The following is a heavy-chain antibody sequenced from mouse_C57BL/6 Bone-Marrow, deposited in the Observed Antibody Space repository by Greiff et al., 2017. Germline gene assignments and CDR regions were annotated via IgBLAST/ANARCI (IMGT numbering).Heavy chain of an antibody. CDR1: GFTFSSYT. CDR3: ARHRDYGNYPPWFAY. J-gene: IGHJ3*01. V-gene: IGHV5-9*01. D-gene: IGHD2-1*01. Sequence: EVKLVESGGGLVKPGGSLKLSCAASGFTFSSYTMSWVRQTPEKRLEWVATISGGGGNTYYPDSVKGRFTISRDNAKNTLYLQMSSLRSEDTALYYCARHRDYGNYPPWFAYWGQGTLVTVSA. CDR2: ISGGGGNT.